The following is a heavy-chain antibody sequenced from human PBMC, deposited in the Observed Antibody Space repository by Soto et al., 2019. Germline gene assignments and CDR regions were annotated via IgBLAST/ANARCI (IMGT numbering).Heavy chain of an antibody. CDR1: GFTFSSYA. CDR3: AKGRRGSSWYVFFDY. D-gene: IGHD6-13*01. J-gene: IGHJ4*02. V-gene: IGHV3-23*01. CDR2: ISGSGGST. Sequence: LSLTCAASGFTFSSYAMSWVRQAPGKGLEWVSAISGSGGSTYYADSVKGRFTISRDNSKNTLYLQMNSLRAEDTAVYYCAKGRRGSSWYVFFDYWGQGTLVTVSS.